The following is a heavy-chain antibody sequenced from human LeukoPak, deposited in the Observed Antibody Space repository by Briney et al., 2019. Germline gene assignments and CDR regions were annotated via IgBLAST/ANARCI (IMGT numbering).Heavy chain of an antibody. V-gene: IGHV3-53*01. CDR1: GLTVSSNY. CDR3: ARDRRYCSGDSCYSGVDY. CDR2: IYSGGSQ. D-gene: IGHD2-15*01. J-gene: IGHJ4*02. Sequence: PGGSLRLSCAASGLTVSSNYMTWVRQAPGKGLEWVSVIYSGGSQYYADSVKGRFSISRDNSKNTVYLQMNGLRAEDTAVHYCARDRRYCSGDSCYSGVDYWGQGTLVTVSS.